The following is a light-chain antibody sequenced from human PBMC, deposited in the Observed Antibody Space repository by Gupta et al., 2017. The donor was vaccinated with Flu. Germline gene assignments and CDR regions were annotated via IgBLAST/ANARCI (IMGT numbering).Light chain of an antibody. Sequence: TVTLTCGSSTGAVTASHDPYWFQQKPGQAPRTLSDDTNNKQSWNPARGSGSLLGGKAALTLSGAQPEDEADYDCLLSYTNALWVFGGGTKLTVL. CDR2: DTN. V-gene: IGLV7-46*01. CDR1: TGAVTASHD. CDR3: LLSYTNALWV. J-gene: IGLJ3*02.